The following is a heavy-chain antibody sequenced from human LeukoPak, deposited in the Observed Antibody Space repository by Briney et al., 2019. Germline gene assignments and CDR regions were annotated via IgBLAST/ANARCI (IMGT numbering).Heavy chain of an antibody. Sequence: GGSLRLSCAASGFTFSSYAMHWVRQAPGKGLEWVAVISYDGSNKYYADSVKGRFTISRDNSKNTLYLQMNSLRAEDTAVYYCAREGEYYDYVWGSYRPPYCFDYWGQGTLVTVSS. V-gene: IGHV3-30-3*01. CDR3: AREGEYYDYVWGSYRPPYCFDY. J-gene: IGHJ4*02. CDR2: ISYDGSNK. D-gene: IGHD3-16*02. CDR1: GFTFSSYA.